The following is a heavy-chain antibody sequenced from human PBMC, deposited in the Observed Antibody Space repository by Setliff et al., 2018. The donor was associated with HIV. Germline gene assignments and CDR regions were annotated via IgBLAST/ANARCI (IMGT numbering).Heavy chain of an antibody. D-gene: IGHD1-26*01. V-gene: IGHV3-33*08. Sequence: GGSLRLSCAASTFTFSSYGMHWVRQAPGKGLEWVAVRWYDGSNKYYVDSVKGRFTISRDNSKNTLYLQMNSLRAEDTAVYYCARDPGVGSMGQDAFDICVQGTMVTVSS. CDR2: RWYDGSNK. CDR1: TFTFSSYG. CDR3: ARDPGVGSMGQDAFDI. J-gene: IGHJ3*02.